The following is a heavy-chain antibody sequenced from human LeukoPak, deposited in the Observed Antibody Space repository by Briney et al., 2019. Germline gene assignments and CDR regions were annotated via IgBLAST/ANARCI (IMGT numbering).Heavy chain of an antibody. J-gene: IGHJ4*02. V-gene: IGHV3-23*01. CDR1: GFTFSNYY. CDR2: ISGSGGST. D-gene: IGHD3-16*01. CDR3: AKGYYDYVWGSYYFDY. Sequence: GGSLRLSCTASGFTFSNYYMNWVRQAPGKGLEWVSAISGSGGSTYYADSVKGRFTISRDNSRDTLYLQMNSLRAEDTAVYYCAKGYYDYVWGSYYFDYWGQGTLVTVSS.